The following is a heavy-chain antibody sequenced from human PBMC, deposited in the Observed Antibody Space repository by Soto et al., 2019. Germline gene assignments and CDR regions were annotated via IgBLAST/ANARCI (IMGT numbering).Heavy chain of an antibody. CDR3: AREKELHLPHFYY. CDR1: GGTFSSYT. CDR2: IIPILGIA. Sequence: SVKVSCKASGGTFSSYTISWARQAPGQGLEWMGRIIPILGIANYAQKFQGRVTITADKSTSTAYMELSSLRSEDTAVYYWAREKELHLPHFYYWGQGTLVTVSS. D-gene: IGHD1-7*01. J-gene: IGHJ4*02. V-gene: IGHV1-69*04.